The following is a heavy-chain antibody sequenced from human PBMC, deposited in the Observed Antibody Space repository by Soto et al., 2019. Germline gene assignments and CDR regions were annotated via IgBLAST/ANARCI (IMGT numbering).Heavy chain of an antibody. J-gene: IGHJ4*02. CDR3: AKDISSGWYFDY. CDR1: GFTFSSYA. D-gene: IGHD6-19*01. Sequence: GGSLRLSCAASGFTFSSYAMSWVRQAPGKGLEWVSSISDSGGTISYAGSVKGRFTISRDNSQSTLYLQMTSLRAEDTAVYYCAKDISSGWYFDYWGQGTLVTVSS. CDR2: ISDSGGTI. V-gene: IGHV3-23*01.